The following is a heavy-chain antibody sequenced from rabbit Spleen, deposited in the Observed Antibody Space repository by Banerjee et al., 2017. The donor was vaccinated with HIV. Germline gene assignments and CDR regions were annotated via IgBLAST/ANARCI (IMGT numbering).Heavy chain of an antibody. CDR3: ARDSGSSYPPNYFNL. Sequence: LEESGGGLVKPGGTLTLTCTVSGFSFSSNWICWVRQAPGKGLEWIACIDTNDGDTDYANWPKGRFTISKTSSTTVTLQMTSLTAADTATYFCARDSGSSYPPNYFNLWGQGTLVTV. J-gene: IGHJ4*01. D-gene: IGHD8-1*01. V-gene: IGHV1S45*01. CDR2: IDTNDGDT. CDR1: GFSFSSNW.